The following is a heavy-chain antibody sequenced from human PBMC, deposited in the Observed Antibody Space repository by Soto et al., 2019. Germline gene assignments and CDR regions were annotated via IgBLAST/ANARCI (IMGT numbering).Heavy chain of an antibody. Sequence: PGGSLRLSCAASGFTFSSYWMHWVRQAPGKGLVWVSRINSDGSSTSYADSVKGRFTISRDNAKNTLYLQMNSLRAEDTAVYYCARVPGGKSGWDYYYYYGMDVWGQGTTVTVSS. CDR1: GFTFSSYW. V-gene: IGHV3-74*01. CDR3: ARVPGGKSGWDYYYYYGMDV. CDR2: INSDGSST. J-gene: IGHJ6*02. D-gene: IGHD6-19*01.